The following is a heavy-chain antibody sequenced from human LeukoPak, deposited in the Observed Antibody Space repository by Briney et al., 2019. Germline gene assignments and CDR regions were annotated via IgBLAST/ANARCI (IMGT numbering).Heavy chain of an antibody. CDR3: ARTDCSGGSCYPYYFDY. Sequence: ASVKVSCKVSGYTLTELSMHWVRQAPGQGLEWMGGIIPIFGTANYAQKFQGRVTITADESTSTAYMELSSLRSEDTAVYYCARTDCSGGSCYPYYFDYWGQGTLVTVSS. V-gene: IGHV1-69*13. J-gene: IGHJ4*02. CDR2: IIPIFGTA. CDR1: GYTLTELS. D-gene: IGHD2-15*01.